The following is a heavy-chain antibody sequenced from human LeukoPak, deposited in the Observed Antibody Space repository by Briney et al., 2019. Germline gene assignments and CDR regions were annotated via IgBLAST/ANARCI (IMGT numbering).Heavy chain of an antibody. CDR3: ARELDWVFDY. Sequence: PGRSLRLSCAASGFTFSSYAMHWVRQAPGKGLEWVAVISYDGSNKYYADSVKGRFTISRDNSKNTLYLQMNSLRAKDTAVYYCARELDWVFDYWGQGTLVTVSS. CDR1: GFTFSSYA. J-gene: IGHJ4*02. CDR2: ISYDGSNK. V-gene: IGHV3-30-3*01. D-gene: IGHD3/OR15-3a*01.